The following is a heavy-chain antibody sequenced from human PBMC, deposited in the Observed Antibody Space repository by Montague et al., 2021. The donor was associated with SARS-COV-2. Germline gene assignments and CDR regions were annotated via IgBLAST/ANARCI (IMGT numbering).Heavy chain of an antibody. CDR2: IYYSGST. J-gene: IGHJ4*02. CDR1: GGSISSGGYY. Sequence: SETLSLTCTVSGGSISSGGYYWDWIRQPPGMGLEWIGTIYYSGSTDYNPSLKSRVTISVDTSRNQFSLNVSSVTAADTAVYYCATTGGPTTVAGPFDYWGQGTPVTVSS. D-gene: IGHD6-19*01. V-gene: IGHV4-39*01. CDR3: ATTGGPTTVAGPFDY.